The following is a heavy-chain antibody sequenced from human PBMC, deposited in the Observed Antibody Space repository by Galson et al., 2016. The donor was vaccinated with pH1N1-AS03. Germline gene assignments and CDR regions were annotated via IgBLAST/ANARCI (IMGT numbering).Heavy chain of an antibody. CDR3: ARRLSAVAGKGCVDV. D-gene: IGHD6-19*01. CDR1: GFTFRTYG. CDR2: ISSSSSYI. J-gene: IGHJ6*02. Sequence: SLRLSCAASGFTFRTYGMNWVRQAPGKGLEWVSSISSSSSYIYYADSVKGRFTISRDNARNSLYLQMNSLRAEDTAVYYCARRLSAVAGKGCVDVWGQGTTVTVSS. V-gene: IGHV3-21*01.